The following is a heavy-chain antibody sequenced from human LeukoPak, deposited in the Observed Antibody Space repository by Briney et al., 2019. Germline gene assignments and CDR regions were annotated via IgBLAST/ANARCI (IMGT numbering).Heavy chain of an antibody. CDR3: ARGIVRGGGAYYGIDV. J-gene: IGHJ6*04. CDR1: GASVSSGDYY. D-gene: IGHD3-10*02. CDR2: IYHSGST. V-gene: IGHV4-61*08. Sequence: ASETLSLTCIVSGASVSSGDYYWNWIRQPPGKGLEWIAYIYHSGSTNYNPSLKSRVSISLDTSKNQFSLKLISVTTADTAIYYCARGIVRGGGAYYGIDVWGKGTTVTASS.